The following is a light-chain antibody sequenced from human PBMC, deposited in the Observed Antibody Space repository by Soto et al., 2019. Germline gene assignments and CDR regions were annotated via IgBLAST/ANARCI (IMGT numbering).Light chain of an antibody. CDR3: SSYTGSDVV. J-gene: IGLJ2*01. V-gene: IGLV2-23*02. CDR2: DVS. Sequence: QSALTQPASVSGSPGQSITISCTETSSDIGSYNLVSWYQQHPGKAPILMIYDVSKRPSGVSNRFSGSKSGNTASLTISGLQAEDEADYYCSSYTGSDVVFGGGTKLTV. CDR1: SSDIGSYNL.